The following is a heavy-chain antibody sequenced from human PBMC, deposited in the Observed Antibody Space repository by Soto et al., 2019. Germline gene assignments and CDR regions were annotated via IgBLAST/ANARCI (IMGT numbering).Heavy chain of an antibody. CDR2: FSYSGST. J-gene: IGHJ6*02. Sequence: QLQLQESAPGLGKPSETLSLTCTVSGASINSSLYYWDRIRQAPGKELEWIGSFSYSGSTYYNPALKSRGTISVDTSKNQFSLKLISVTAADPAVYYCARQSTLVIYGMDVWGQGTTVIVSS. D-gene: IGHD3-9*01. CDR1: GASINSSLYY. CDR3: ARQSTLVIYGMDV. V-gene: IGHV4-39*01.